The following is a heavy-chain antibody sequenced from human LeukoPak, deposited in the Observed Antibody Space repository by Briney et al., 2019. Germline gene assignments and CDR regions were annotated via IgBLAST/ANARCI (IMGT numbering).Heavy chain of an antibody. V-gene: IGHV1-18*01. J-gene: IGHJ3*02. CDR2: ISAYNGNT. CDR1: GYTFSNFG. CDR3: ARECMDTTMVDAFDI. Sequence: ASVKVSCKASGYTFSNFGISWVRQAPGQGLEWMGWISAYNGNTNYAQKLQGRVTMTTDTSTSTAYMELRSLRSDDTAVYYCARECMDTTMVDAFDIWGQGTMVTVSS. D-gene: IGHD5-18*01.